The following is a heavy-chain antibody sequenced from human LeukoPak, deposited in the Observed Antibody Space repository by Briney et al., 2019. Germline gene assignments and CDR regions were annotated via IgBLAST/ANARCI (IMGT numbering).Heavy chain of an antibody. CDR3: ARFGELGIEEYYFDY. CDR1: GGSISSYY. CDR2: IYTSGST. Sequence: PSETLSLTCTVSGGSISSYYWSWIRQPPEKGLEWIGYIYTSGSTNYNPSLKSRVTISVDTSKNQFSLKLSSVTAADTAVYYCARFGELGIEEYYFDYWGQGTLVTVSS. D-gene: IGHD3-10*01. J-gene: IGHJ4*02. V-gene: IGHV4-4*09.